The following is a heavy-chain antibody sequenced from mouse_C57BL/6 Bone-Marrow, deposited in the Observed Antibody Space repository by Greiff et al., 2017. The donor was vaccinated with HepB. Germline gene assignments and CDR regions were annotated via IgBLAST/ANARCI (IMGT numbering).Heavy chain of an antibody. CDR2: INPNNGGT. V-gene: IGHV1-26*01. D-gene: IGHD2-3*01. J-gene: IGHJ1*03. Sequence: VQLQQSGPELVKPGASVKISCKASGYTFTDYYMNWVKQSHGKSLEWIGDINPNNGGTSYNQKFKGKATLTVDKSSSTAYMELRSLTSEDSAVYDCAREDGYHWYFDVWGTGTTVTVSS. CDR3: AREDGYHWYFDV. CDR1: GYTFTDYY.